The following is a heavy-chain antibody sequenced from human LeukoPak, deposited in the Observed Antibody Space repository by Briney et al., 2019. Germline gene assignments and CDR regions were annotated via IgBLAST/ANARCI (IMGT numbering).Heavy chain of an antibody. Sequence: PGGSLRLSCAASGFTFSDYYMTWIRQAPGKGLVWVSYISSTSTTIYYADTVKGRFTISRDNAKNSVYLQMNSLGADDTAVYYCVRQYCSDNYCPLLDSWGQGTLVTVSS. CDR1: GFTFSDYY. J-gene: IGHJ5*01. CDR3: VRQYCSDNYCPLLDS. CDR2: ISSTSTTI. D-gene: IGHD2-15*01. V-gene: IGHV3-11*01.